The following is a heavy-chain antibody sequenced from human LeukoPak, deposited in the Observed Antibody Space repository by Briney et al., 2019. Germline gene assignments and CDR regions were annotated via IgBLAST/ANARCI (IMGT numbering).Heavy chain of an antibody. CDR2: IIPIFGTA. D-gene: IGHD3-16*01. CDR1: GYTFTVYF. V-gene: IGHV1-69*13. J-gene: IGHJ6*02. CDR3: ARVPRLGGPANGMDV. Sequence: SVKVSCKASGYTFTVYFIHWVRQAPGQGLEWMGGIIPIFGTANYAQKFQGRVTITADESTSTAYMELSSLRSEDTAVYYCARVPRLGGPANGMDVWGQGTTVTVSS.